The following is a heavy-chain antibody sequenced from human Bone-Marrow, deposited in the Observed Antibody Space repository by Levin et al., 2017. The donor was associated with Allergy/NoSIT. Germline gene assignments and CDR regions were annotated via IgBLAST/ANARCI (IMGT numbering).Heavy chain of an antibody. CDR1: GGSIISGSYY. Sequence: SETLSLTCTVSGGSIISGSYYWSWIRQHPGKGLEWIGYIYFSGTSHYNPSLRSRVSISIDTSKNQFSLNLNSVTAADTAVYFCARAGSGNFLLQASGLDIWGKGTTVTVSS. D-gene: IGHD4-23*01. CDR2: IYFSGTS. CDR3: ARAGSGNFLLQASGLDI. V-gene: IGHV4-31*03. J-gene: IGHJ6*04.